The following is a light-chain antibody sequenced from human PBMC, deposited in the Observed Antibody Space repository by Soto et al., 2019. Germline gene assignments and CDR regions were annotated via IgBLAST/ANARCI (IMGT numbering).Light chain of an antibody. V-gene: IGLV1-44*01. CDR2: SNN. Sequence: QSVLTQPPSASGTPGQRITISCSGSSSNIGSHTVNWHQQVPGTAPPLLIYSNNERPSGVPDRFSGSKSGTSSSLAISGLQSGDEADYYCAAWDDSLSGVIFGGGTKLTVL. J-gene: IGLJ2*01. CDR3: AAWDDSLSGVI. CDR1: SSNIGSHT.